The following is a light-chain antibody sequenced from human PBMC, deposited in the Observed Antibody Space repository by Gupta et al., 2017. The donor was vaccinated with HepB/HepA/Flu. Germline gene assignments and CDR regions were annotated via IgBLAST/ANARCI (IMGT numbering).Light chain of an antibody. CDR3: AAWDNSLSAYV. J-gene: IGLJ1*01. CDR1: SSNVGRDN. V-gene: IGLV1-47*02. Sequence: SGTPGQRVAISCFGSSSNVGRDNVYWYRQLPGTAPKLLIYNDDRRPSGVPDRFSGSKSCTSASLAISGLRSEDDADYYCAAWDNSLSAYVFGTGTGVTVL. CDR2: NDD.